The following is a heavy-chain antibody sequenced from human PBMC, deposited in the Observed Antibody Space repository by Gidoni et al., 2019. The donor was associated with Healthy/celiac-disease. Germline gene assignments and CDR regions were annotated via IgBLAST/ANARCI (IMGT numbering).Heavy chain of an antibody. D-gene: IGHD4-17*01. CDR3: ARGIPTVTTEAPGFDL. CDR2: IYHSGST. V-gene: IGHV4-30-2*01. CDR1: GGPISSGGYS. J-gene: IGHJ2*01. Sequence: QLHLQESGSGLVKPSPTLSLTCAVSGGPISSGGYSWSWIRQPPGKGLEWIGYIYHSGSTYYNPSLKSRVTISVDRSKNQFSLKLSYVTAADTAVYYCARGIPTVTTEAPGFDLWGRGTLVTVSS.